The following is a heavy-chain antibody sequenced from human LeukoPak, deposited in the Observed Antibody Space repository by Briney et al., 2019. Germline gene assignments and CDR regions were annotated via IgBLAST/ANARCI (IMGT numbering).Heavy chain of an antibody. CDR1: GYTFTSYW. CDR3: ARDRRVGGWGGAFDM. CDR2: IKQDGSEK. Sequence: GGSLRLSCEASGYTFTSYWMSWVRQAPGKGLEWVANIKQDGSEKYYVDSMKGRFTISRDNAKNSLYLQIDSLRAEDTAVYYCARDRRVGGWGGAFDMWGHGTQVTVSS. D-gene: IGHD2-21*01. V-gene: IGHV3-7*01. J-gene: IGHJ3*02.